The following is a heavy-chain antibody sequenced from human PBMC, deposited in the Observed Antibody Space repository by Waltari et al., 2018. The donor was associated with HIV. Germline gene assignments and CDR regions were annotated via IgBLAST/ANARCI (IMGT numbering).Heavy chain of an antibody. Sequence: QLQLLESGPGLVEPSQNLSLTCTVSDGSISNGGYYWNWIRQHPGKGLEWIGYIYYSGTIYYNPSLKSRVTISIDTSKNQFSLKLTSMTAADTAVYYCASRSGGSSRPFDYWGQGTPVTVSS. CDR3: ASRSGGSSRPFDY. V-gene: IGHV4-31*03. CDR2: IYYSGTI. J-gene: IGHJ4*02. CDR1: DGSISNGGYY. D-gene: IGHD6-13*01.